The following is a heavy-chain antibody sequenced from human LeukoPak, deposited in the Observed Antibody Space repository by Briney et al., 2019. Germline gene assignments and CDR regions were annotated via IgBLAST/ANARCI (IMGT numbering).Heavy chain of an antibody. V-gene: IGHV1-18*01. CDR3: ARRLDGYNSLYYFDY. CDR2: ISAYNGNT. Sequence: RASVKVSCKASGYTFTSYGISWVRQAPGQGLEWMGWISAYNGNTNYAQKLQGRVTMTTDTSTSTAYMELRSLRSDDTAVYYCARRLDGYNSLYYFDYWGQGTLVTVSP. J-gene: IGHJ4*02. D-gene: IGHD5-24*01. CDR1: GYTFTSYG.